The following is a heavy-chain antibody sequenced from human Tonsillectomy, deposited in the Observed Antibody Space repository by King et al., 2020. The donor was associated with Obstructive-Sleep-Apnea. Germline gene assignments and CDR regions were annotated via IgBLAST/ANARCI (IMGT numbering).Heavy chain of an antibody. J-gene: IGHJ4*02. D-gene: IGHD3-10*01. CDR1: EVTFSSYG. V-gene: IGHV3-30*02. CDR2: IRYNGSNK. CDR3: AKEARITPFDY. Sequence: VQLVQSGGGVVQPGGSLRLSCAASEVTFSSYGMHWVLQAAGKGLEWVAFIRYNGSNKNYADSVQGRFTISSDNSKNTLYLQMNSLRAEDTAVYYCAKEARITPFDYWGQGTLVTVSS.